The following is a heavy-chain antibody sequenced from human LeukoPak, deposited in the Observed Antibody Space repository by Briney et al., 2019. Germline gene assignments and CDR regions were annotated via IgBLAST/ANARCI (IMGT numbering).Heavy chain of an antibody. Sequence: GGSLRLSCAASGFTFDDYGMSWVRQAPGKGLEWASGINWNGGSTGYADSVKGRFTISRDNAKNSLYLQMNSLRAEDTALYYCARGGAERGYSYGRHLFFDYWGQGTLVTVSS. CDR3: ARGGAERGYSYGRHLFFDY. J-gene: IGHJ4*02. CDR1: GFTFDDYG. V-gene: IGHV3-20*04. D-gene: IGHD5-18*01. CDR2: INWNGGST.